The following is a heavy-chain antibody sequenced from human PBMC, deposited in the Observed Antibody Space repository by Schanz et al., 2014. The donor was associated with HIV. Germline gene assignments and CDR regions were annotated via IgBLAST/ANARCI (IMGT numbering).Heavy chain of an antibody. D-gene: IGHD2-21*02. V-gene: IGHV1-69*01. Sequence: QVQLVQSGAEVKKPGSSVKVACKASGGTSSIYAISWVRQAPGQGLEWLGGIVPVSGTTKYAQQFQGRVTITTDPSTKTVFLEVSGLRSEDTAVYFCARDLHCGGDCYFDFWGLGTLVTVSS. CDR3: ARDLHCGGDCYFDF. CDR2: IVPVSGTT. J-gene: IGHJ4*02. CDR1: GGTSSIYA.